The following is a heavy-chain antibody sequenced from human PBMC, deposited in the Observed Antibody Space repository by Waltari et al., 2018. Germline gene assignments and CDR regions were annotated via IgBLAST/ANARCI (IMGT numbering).Heavy chain of an antibody. J-gene: IGHJ4*02. V-gene: IGHV4-31*02. CDR3: ARTWIQLWFYFDY. CDR1: GGSISGGGYY. D-gene: IGHD5-18*01. CDR2: IYYSAST. Sequence: QVQLQESGPGLVKPSQTLSLTCTVSGGSISGGGYYWSWIRQPPGKGLEWIGYIYYSASTYYNPALKSRVTISVDTSKNQFSLKLSSVTAADTAVYYCARTWIQLWFYFDYWGQGTLVTVSS.